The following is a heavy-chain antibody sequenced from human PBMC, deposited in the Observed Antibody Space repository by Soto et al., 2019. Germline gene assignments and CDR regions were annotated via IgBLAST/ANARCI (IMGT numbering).Heavy chain of an antibody. CDR2: IIPIFGTA. V-gene: IGHV1-69*13. CDR1: GGTFSSYA. CDR3: ASPLYSSSSPYYVMDV. J-gene: IGHJ6*02. D-gene: IGHD6-6*01. Sequence: GASVKVSCKASGGTFSSYAISWVRQAPGQGLEWMGGIIPIFGTANYAQKFQGRVTITADESTSTAYMELSSLRSEDTAVYYCASPLYSSSSPYYVMDVCGQGTTLTVSS.